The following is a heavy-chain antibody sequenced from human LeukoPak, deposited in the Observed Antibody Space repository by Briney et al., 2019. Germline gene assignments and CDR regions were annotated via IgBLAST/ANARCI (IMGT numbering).Heavy chain of an antibody. J-gene: IGHJ4*02. CDR1: GYSISRGYY. CDR3: ARAGWIITSGIDY. CDR2: VYHTGST. V-gene: IGHV4-38-2*01. D-gene: IGHD3-10*01. Sequence: NSSETLSLTCAVSGYSISRGYYWALIRQPPGKGLEWIGTVYHTGSTYYNPSLDSRVTMSVDTSKNEFSLNLKSVTAADTAVYYCARAGWIITSGIDYWGQGALVTVSS.